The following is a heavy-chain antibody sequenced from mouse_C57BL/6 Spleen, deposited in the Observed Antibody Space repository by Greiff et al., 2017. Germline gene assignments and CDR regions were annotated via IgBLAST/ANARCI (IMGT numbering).Heavy chain of an antibody. Sequence: EVKLMESGGDLVKPGGSLKLSCAASGFTFSSYGMSWVRQTPDKRLEWVATISSGGSYTYYPDSVKGRFTISRDNAKNTLYLQMSSLKSEDTAMYYCARGGYYYGSSYLGWYVDVWGTGTTGTVSS. CDR3: ARGGYYYGSSYLGWYVDV. D-gene: IGHD1-1*01. V-gene: IGHV5-6*01. J-gene: IGHJ1*03. CDR1: GFTFSSYG. CDR2: ISSGGSYT.